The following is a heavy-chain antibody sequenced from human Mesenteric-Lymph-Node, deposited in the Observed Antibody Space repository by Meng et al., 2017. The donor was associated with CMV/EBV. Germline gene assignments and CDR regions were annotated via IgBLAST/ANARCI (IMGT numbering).Heavy chain of an antibody. D-gene: IGHD3-10*01. CDR1: GFTVSSYS. Sequence: GGSLRLSCAASGFTVSSYSMHWVRQAPGKGLEWVSVISYDGSTNYYADCVKGRFTISRDNSKNTLNLQMNGQRAEDTGVYYSARVRYDNSSGIDYWGQGTMVTVSS. V-gene: IGHV3-30*04. CDR3: ARVRYDNSSGIDY. CDR2: ISYDGSTN. J-gene: IGHJ4*02.